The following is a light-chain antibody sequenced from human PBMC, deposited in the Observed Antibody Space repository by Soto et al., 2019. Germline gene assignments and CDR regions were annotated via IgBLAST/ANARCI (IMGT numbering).Light chain of an antibody. CDR1: KDIKNY. Sequence: IEMTRSPSPLSAFAGARVTITCKPSKDIKNYVIWYQQKPGRAPKLLIYDAASLGTGVSSRFSGSGSGTHFTLTISSLQPEDVATYYCQQFDSVPCTFGQGTKLEIK. CDR2: DAA. J-gene: IGKJ2*02. V-gene: IGKV1-33*01. CDR3: QQFDSVPCT.